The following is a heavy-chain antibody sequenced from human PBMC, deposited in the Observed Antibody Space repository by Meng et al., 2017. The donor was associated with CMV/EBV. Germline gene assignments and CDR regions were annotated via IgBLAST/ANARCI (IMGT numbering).Heavy chain of an antibody. CDR2: ISSSGSTI. CDR3: ARGSSTSSGGVYYYYGMDV. J-gene: IGHJ6*02. CDR1: GFTFSDYY. Sequence: GESLKISCAASGFTFSDYYMSWIRQAPGKGLEWVSYISSSGSTIYYADSVKGRFTISRENAKNSLHLQMNSLRAGDTAVYYCARGSSTSSGGVYYYYGMDVWGQGTTVTVSS. D-gene: IGHD2-2*01. V-gene: IGHV3-11*04.